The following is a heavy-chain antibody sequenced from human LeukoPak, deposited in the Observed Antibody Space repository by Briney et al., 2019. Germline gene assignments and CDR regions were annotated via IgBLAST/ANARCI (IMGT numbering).Heavy chain of an antibody. CDR2: IFHSGST. CDR3: ARCKVGYYYGSGSRGNFDY. D-gene: IGHD3-10*01. J-gene: IGHJ4*02. Sequence: SETLSLTCNVSNYSISRGYFWGWVRQPPGKGLEWIGSIFHSGSTYYNPSLKSRVTISVDTSKNQFSLKLSSVTAADTAVYYCARCKVGYYYGSGSRGNFDYWGQGTLVTVSS. CDR1: NYSISRGYF. V-gene: IGHV4-38-2*02.